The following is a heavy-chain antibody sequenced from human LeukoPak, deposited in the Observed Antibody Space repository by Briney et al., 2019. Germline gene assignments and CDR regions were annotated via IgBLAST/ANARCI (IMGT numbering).Heavy chain of an antibody. CDR2: MGYGGRP. V-gene: IGHV4-39*07. Sequence: PSETLSLTCTASGASFSNDYHWGWIRQSQGKGLEWIGTMGYGGRPYFSPSLKSRVSLSIDMSRTYFSLILKSVSAADTAVYYCARTKGRAVGQTAFQYWGQGTLVTVSA. D-gene: IGHD1-26*01. CDR3: ARTKGRAVGQTAFQY. J-gene: IGHJ4*02. CDR1: GASFSNDYH.